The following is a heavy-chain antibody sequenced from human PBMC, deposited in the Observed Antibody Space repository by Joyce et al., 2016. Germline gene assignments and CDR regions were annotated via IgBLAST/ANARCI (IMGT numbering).Heavy chain of an antibody. CDR1: GYAFISYY. V-gene: IGHV1-46*01. D-gene: IGHD2-2*01. CDR3: ARALVPAAAFDF. J-gene: IGHJ4*02. Sequence: QVQLVHSGAEVKKPGAPVRVSCKASGYAFISYYVHWVRQAPGQGLDWKGIINPGGVGTNYAQKFLGRVTLNRDTSTNTVYLDLSRLRSEDTAMYYCARALVPAAAFDFWGQGTLVTVSS. CDR2: INPGGVGT.